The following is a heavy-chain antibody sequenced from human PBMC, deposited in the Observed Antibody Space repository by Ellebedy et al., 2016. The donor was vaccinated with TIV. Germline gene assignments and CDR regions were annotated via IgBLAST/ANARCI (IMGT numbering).Heavy chain of an antibody. Sequence: GESLKLSXAASGFTFSSYAMHWVRQAPGKGLEWVGRIRNEAKSYTTEYAASVKGRFTISRDDSKNSMYLQMNSLKPEDTAVYYCARKAYGMDVWGQGTTVTVSS. V-gene: IGHV3-72*01. CDR2: IRNEAKSYTT. CDR3: ARKAYGMDV. CDR1: GFTFSSYA. J-gene: IGHJ6*02.